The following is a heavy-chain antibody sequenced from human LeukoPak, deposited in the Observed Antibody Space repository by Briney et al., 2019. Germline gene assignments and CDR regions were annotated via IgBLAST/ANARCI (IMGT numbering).Heavy chain of an antibody. V-gene: IGHV4-34*01. Sequence: SETLSLTCAVYGGSFSGYYWSWIRQPPGKGLEWIGEINHSGSTNYNPSLKSRVTISVDTSKNQFSLKLSSVTAADTAVYYCARAPRYQLLKYNWFDPWGQGTLVTVSS. J-gene: IGHJ5*02. CDR2: INHSGST. D-gene: IGHD2-2*01. CDR1: GGSFSGYY. CDR3: ARAPRYQLLKYNWFDP.